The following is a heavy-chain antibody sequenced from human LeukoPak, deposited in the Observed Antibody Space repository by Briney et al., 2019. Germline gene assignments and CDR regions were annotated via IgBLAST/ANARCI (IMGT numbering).Heavy chain of an antibody. Sequence: PGGSLRLSCAASGFTVSSNYMSWVRQAPGKGLEWVSAISFSGGTTYYADFVKGRFTISRDNSKNTVYLQMNSLRAEDTAAYYCAKEGEQRTSSSWYGIDYWGQGTLVTVSS. J-gene: IGHJ4*02. V-gene: IGHV3-23*01. CDR3: AKEGEQRTSSSWYGIDY. CDR2: ISFSGGTT. CDR1: GFTVSSNY. D-gene: IGHD6-13*01.